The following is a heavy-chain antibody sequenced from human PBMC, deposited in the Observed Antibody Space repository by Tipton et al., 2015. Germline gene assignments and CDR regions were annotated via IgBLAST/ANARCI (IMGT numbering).Heavy chain of an antibody. Sequence: TLSLTCDVSGYSISSGYYWGWIRQPPGKGLEWIGSIFHRGDTNYNPSLKSRVTISLDTSKNQFSLKLNSVTAADTAVYYCARGHYVSRMDVWDQGP. V-gene: IGHV4-38-2*01. CDR3: ARGHYVSRMDV. D-gene: IGHD3-10*01. CDR1: GYSISSGYY. J-gene: IGHJ6*02. CDR2: IFHRGDT.